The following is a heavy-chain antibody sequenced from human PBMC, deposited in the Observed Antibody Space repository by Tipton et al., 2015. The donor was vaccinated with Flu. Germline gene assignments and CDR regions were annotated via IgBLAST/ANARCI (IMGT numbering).Heavy chain of an antibody. CDR1: GFTFSNAW. CDR2: IKSKTDGGTT. V-gene: IGHV3-15*01. Sequence: SLRLSCAASGFTFSNAWMSWVRQAPGKGLEWVGRIKSKTDGGTTDYAAPVKGRFTISRDDSKNTLYLQMNSLKTEDTAVYYCTTDVWRWLQYDDAFDIWGQGTMVTVSS. J-gene: IGHJ3*02. D-gene: IGHD5-24*01. CDR3: TTDVWRWLQYDDAFDI.